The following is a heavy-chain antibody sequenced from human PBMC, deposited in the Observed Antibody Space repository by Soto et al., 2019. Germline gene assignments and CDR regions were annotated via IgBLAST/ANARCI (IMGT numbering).Heavy chain of an antibody. CDR1: VGSFRADY. D-gene: IGHD2-21*01. V-gene: IGHV4-34*01. Sequence: QVQLQPAGAGLLKPSETLSLTCAVYVGSFRADYWTWIRQAPGKGLESIGEISHSGSTNHDPSLKRRVPITIDTSKTQFALKLSSVTGADTAVYYCATRPRGRTYFLARYFYDGMDVCGQGTAVT. CDR2: ISHSGST. CDR3: ATRPRGRTYFLARYFYDGMDV. J-gene: IGHJ6*02.